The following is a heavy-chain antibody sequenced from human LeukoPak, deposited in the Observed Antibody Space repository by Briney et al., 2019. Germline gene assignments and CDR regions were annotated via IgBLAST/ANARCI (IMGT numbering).Heavy chain of an antibody. CDR1: GGSISSYY. V-gene: IGHV4-59*01. CDR2: IYYSGST. CDR3: ARDRIFGKDTAMVRGYYYYMDV. D-gene: IGHD5-18*01. Sequence: SETLSLTCTVSGGSISSYYWSWIRQPPGKGLEWIGYIYYSGSTNYNPSLKSRVTISVDTSKNQFSLKRSSVTAADTAVYYCARDRIFGKDTAMVRGYYYYMDVWGKGTTVTVSS. J-gene: IGHJ6*03.